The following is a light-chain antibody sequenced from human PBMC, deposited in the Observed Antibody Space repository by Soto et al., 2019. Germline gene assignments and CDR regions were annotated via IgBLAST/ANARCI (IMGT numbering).Light chain of an antibody. CDR3: RSYAGSYSWV. J-gene: IGLJ3*02. CDR1: SSDVGGYNY. CDR2: DVS. Sequence: SALTQPRSVSGSPGQSVTISCTGTSSDVGGYNYVSWYQQHPGKAPKLMIYDVSKRPSGVPDRFSGSKSGNTASLTISGLQAEDEADYYCRSYAGSYSWVFGGGTKLTVL. V-gene: IGLV2-11*01.